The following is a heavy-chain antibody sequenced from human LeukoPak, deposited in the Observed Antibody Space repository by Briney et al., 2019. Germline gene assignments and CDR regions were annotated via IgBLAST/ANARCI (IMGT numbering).Heavy chain of an antibody. J-gene: IGHJ5*02. D-gene: IGHD1-26*01. V-gene: IGHV1-69*05. CDR2: IIPIFGTA. CDR3: ARVMRELRNNWFDP. Sequence: SVKVSCKASGGTFSSYAISWVRQAPGQGLEWMGGIIPIFGTANYAQKLQGRVTMTTDTSTSTAYMELRSLRSDDTAVYYCARVMRELRNNWFDPWGQGTLVTVSS. CDR1: GGTFSSYA.